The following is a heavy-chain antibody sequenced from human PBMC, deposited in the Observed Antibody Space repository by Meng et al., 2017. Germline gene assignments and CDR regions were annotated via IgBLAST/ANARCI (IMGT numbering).Heavy chain of an antibody. Sequence: QGQLLQGGRGLLKPSEPLSLTCAVYGGVFSGYYWGWIRQPPGKGLEWIGEINHSGSTNYNPSLKSRVTISVDTSKNQFSLKLSSVTAADTAVYYCAGAQTGTREIDYWGQGTLVTVSS. CDR1: GGVFSGYY. CDR2: INHSGST. D-gene: IGHD1-1*01. CDR3: AGAQTGTREIDY. J-gene: IGHJ4*02. V-gene: IGHV4-34*02.